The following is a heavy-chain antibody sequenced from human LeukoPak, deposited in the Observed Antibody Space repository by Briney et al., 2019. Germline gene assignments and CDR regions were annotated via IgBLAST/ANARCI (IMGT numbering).Heavy chain of an antibody. Sequence: PGGSLRLSCAASGFTFSKYGMHWVRQAPGKGLEWVAFIRHDGSNKYYAEFVKGRFTISRDNSKNTVDLQMHSLRLEDTAIYYCSKGANSHCRGDCSDYWGQGTLVIVSS. CDR1: GFTFSKYG. J-gene: IGHJ4*02. V-gene: IGHV3-30*02. D-gene: IGHD2-15*01. CDR3: SKGANSHCRGDCSDY. CDR2: IRHDGSNK.